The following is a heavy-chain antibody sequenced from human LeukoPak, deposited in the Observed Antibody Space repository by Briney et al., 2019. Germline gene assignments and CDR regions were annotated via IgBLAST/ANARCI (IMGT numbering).Heavy chain of an antibody. D-gene: IGHD3-10*01. CDR2: MNPNSGNT. CDR3: ARTTLFPVGELSFLDY. CDR1: GYTFTSYD. V-gene: IGHV1-8*01. J-gene: IGHJ4*02. Sequence: ASVKVSSKASGYTFTSYDINWVRQATGQGLEWMGWMNPNSGNTGYAQKFQGRVTMTRNTSISTAYMELSSLRSEDTAVYYCARTTLFPVGELSFLDYWGQGTLVTVSS.